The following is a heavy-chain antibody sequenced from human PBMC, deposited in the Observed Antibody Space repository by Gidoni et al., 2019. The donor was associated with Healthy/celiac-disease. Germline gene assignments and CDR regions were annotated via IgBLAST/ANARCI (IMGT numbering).Heavy chain of an antibody. CDR1: TFSSYA. CDR2: ISYDGSNK. Sequence: TFSSYAMHWVRQAPGKGLEWVAVISYDGSNKYYADSVKGRFTISRDNSKNTLYLQMNSLRAEDTAVYYCARKLELRATRTYYDYIWGSWGDFDYWGQGTLVTVSS. D-gene: IGHD3-16*01. J-gene: IGHJ4*02. V-gene: IGHV3-30-3*01. CDR3: ARKLELRATRTYYDYIWGSWGDFDY.